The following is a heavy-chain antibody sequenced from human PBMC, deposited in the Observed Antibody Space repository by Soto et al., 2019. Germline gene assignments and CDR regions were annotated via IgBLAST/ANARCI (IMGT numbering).Heavy chain of an antibody. CDR2: IYYSGST. Sequence: QVQLQESGPGLVKPSQTLSLTCTVSGGSISSGGYYWSWIRQHPGKGLEWIGYIYYSGSTYYNPSLKTRITISVDTSKNQFSLRVSSVTAADTAVYYCERRSTEDAFDIWGQGTMVTVSP. V-gene: IGHV4-31*03. J-gene: IGHJ3*02. CDR1: GGSISSGGYY. D-gene: IGHD2-2*01. CDR3: ERRSTEDAFDI.